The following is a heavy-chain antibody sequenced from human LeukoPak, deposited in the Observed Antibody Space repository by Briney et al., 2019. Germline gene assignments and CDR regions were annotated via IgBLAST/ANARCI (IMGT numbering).Heavy chain of an antibody. V-gene: IGHV3-30-3*01. Sequence: GRSLRLSCAASGFTFSSYAMHWVRQAPGKGLEWVAVISYDGSNKYYADSVKGRFTISRDNSKNTLYLQMNSLRAEDTAVYYCARRRIAAASTLMDPWGQGTLVTVSS. J-gene: IGHJ5*02. D-gene: IGHD6-13*01. CDR1: GFTFSSYA. CDR2: ISYDGSNK. CDR3: ARRRIAAASTLMDP.